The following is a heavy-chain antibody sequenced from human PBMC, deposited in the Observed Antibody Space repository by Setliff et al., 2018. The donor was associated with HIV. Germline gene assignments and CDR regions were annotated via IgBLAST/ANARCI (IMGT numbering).Heavy chain of an antibody. Sequence: GGSLRLSCIASGFTFSKFWMRWVRQAPGKGLERVADIKQDGSETYYVDSVRGRFTISRDNAKKSLYLQMNDLRAEDTALYYCVRRLADYGDSLMNCFDYWGQGARVTVSS. CDR2: IKQDGSET. D-gene: IGHD4-17*01. CDR1: GFTFSKFW. V-gene: IGHV3-7*03. CDR3: VRRLADYGDSLMNCFDY. J-gene: IGHJ4*02.